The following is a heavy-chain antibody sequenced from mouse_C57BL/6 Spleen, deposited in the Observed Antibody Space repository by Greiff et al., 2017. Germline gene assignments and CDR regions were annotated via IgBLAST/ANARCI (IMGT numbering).Heavy chain of an antibody. CDR3: ARSPVDRYFDV. V-gene: IGHV1-69*01. CDR1: GYTFTSYW. Sequence: VQLQQSGAELMKPGASVKLSCKASGYTFTSYWMHWVKQRPGQGLEWIGEIDPSDSYTNYNQKSKGKSTLTVDKSSSTAYMQLSSLTSEDSAVYYCARSPVDRYFDVWGTGTTVTVSS. CDR2: IDPSDSYT. J-gene: IGHJ1*03. D-gene: IGHD1-1*01.